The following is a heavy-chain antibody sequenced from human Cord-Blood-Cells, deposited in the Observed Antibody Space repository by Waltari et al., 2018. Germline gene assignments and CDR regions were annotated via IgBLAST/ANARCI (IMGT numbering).Heavy chain of an antibody. CDR1: GFSLSNARMG. J-gene: IGHJ2*01. V-gene: IGHV2-26*01. D-gene: IGHD6-6*01. Sequence: QVTLKESGPVLVKPTETLTLTCTVSGFSLSNARMGVSWIRQPPGKALEWLAHIFSNDEKSYSTSLKSRLTISKDTSKSQVVLTMTNMDPVYTATYYCARIVGIAARDWYFDLWGRGTLVTVSS. CDR2: IFSNDEK. CDR3: ARIVGIAARDWYFDL.